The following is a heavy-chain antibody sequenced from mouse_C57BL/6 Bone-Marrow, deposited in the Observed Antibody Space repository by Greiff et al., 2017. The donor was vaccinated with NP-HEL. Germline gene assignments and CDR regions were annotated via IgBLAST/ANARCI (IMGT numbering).Heavy chain of an antibody. V-gene: IGHV14-4*01. J-gene: IGHJ3*01. CDR2: IDPENGDT. CDR3: TTGDYDSWFAY. CDR1: GFNFKDDY. Sequence: EVQLQQSGAELVRPGASVKLSCTASGFNFKDDYMHWVKQRPEQGLEWIGWIDPENGDTEYASKFQGKATITADTSSNTAYLQLSSLTSEDTAVYYCTTGDYDSWFAYWGQGTLVTVSA. D-gene: IGHD2-4*01.